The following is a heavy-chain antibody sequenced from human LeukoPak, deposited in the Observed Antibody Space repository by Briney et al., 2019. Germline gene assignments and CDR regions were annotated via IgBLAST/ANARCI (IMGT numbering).Heavy chain of an antibody. CDR1: GGSISSYY. CDR3: ARSSILLWFGELLYGFDY. D-gene: IGHD3-10*01. V-gene: IGHV4-59*01. CDR2: IYYSGST. Sequence: SETLSLTCTVSGGSISSYYWSWIRQPPGKGLEWIGYIYYSGSTNYNPSLKRRVTISVGTSKNQFSLKLSSVTAADTAVYYCARSSILLWFGELLYGFDYGGQGTLVTVSA. J-gene: IGHJ4*02.